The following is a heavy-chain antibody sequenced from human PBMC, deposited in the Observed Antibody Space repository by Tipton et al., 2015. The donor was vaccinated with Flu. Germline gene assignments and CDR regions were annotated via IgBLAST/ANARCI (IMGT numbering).Heavy chain of an antibody. CDR2: ISSSSSYI. J-gene: IGHJ6*02. D-gene: IGHD3-9*01. CDR3: ARDGYDTLTGWRRMDV. V-gene: IGHV3-21*01. CDR1: GFTFSSYS. Sequence: SLRLSCAASGFTFSSYSMNWVRQAPGKGLEWVSSISSSSSYIYYADSVKGRFTISRDNAKNSLYLQMNSLRAEDTAVYYCARDGYDTLTGWRRMDVWGQGTTVTVSS.